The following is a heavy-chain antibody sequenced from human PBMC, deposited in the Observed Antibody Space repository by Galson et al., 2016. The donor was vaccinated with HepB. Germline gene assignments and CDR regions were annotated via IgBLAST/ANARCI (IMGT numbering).Heavy chain of an antibody. Sequence: SLRLSCAASGFTFSSYSMNWVRQAPGKGLEWVSSISRSSSYIFYADSVKGRFTISRDNAKNSLYLQMNSLRAEDTAVYYCARDSVATYFDYWGQGTLVTVSS. CDR3: ARDSVATYFDY. D-gene: IGHD5-12*01. V-gene: IGHV3-21*01. CDR2: ISRSSSYI. J-gene: IGHJ4*02. CDR1: GFTFSSYS.